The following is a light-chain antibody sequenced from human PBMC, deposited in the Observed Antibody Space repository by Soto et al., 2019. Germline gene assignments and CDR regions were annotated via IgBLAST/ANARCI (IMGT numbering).Light chain of an antibody. CDR1: RNINNY. Sequence: DIQMTQSPSSLSASVGDRVTITSQASRNINNYLNGYQQKPGRAPKLLIYDASNLEAGVPSRFRGSGSGTDFTFTISRLQPEDIATYYCQQYENLPTFGQGTRLEI. V-gene: IGKV1-33*01. J-gene: IGKJ5*01. CDR3: QQYENLPT. CDR2: DAS.